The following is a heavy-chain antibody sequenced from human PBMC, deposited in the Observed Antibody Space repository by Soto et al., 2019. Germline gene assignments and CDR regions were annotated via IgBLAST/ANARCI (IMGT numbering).Heavy chain of an antibody. J-gene: IGHJ4*02. Sequence: GASVKLSCKACGGSFSSYTISWVRQAPGQGLEWMGRIIPILGIANYAQKFQGRVTITADKSTSTAYMELSSLRSEDTAVYYMVATINYFRDYWGQGTLVTVSS. CDR1: GGSFSSYT. CDR2: IIPILGIA. D-gene: IGHD5-12*01. CDR3: VATINYFRDY. V-gene: IGHV1-69*02.